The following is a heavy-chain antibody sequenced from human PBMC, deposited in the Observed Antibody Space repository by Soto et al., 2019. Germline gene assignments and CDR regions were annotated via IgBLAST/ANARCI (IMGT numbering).Heavy chain of an antibody. D-gene: IGHD3-3*01. CDR3: ARGSDFWSGCPDY. CDR1: GASFSTYG. V-gene: IGHV1-8*01. Sequence: XSVKVSCKASGASFSTYGINWVRLAPGQVLECMGRTHXGNGNXQYSQKLQGRXXMTRNNSXXKAYTELSSLRSQDTAVYYCARGSDFWSGCPDYWGQGTLVTASS. CDR2: THXGNGNX. J-gene: IGHJ4*02.